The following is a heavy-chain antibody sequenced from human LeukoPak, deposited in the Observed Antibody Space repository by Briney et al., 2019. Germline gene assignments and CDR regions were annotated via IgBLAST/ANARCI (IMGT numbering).Heavy chain of an antibody. V-gene: IGHV3-23*01. CDR2: ISGSGGST. Sequence: GGSLRLSCAASGFTFSSYAMSWVRQAPGKGLEWVSAISGSGGSTYYADSVKGRFTISRDNAKNSLYLQMNSLRAEDTAVYYCARAPSKYDFWSGYHYYYMDVWGKGTTVTVSS. D-gene: IGHD3-3*01. CDR1: GFTFSSYA. J-gene: IGHJ6*03. CDR3: ARAPSKYDFWSGYHYYYMDV.